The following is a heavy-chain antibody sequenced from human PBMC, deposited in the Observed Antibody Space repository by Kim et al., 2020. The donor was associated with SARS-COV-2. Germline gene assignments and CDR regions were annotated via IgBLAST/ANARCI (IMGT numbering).Heavy chain of an antibody. J-gene: IGHJ4*02. Sequence: ADSVKGRFTSSRDNSKNTLYLQMDSLRAEDTAVYSCAKDHITSGYYYPDSWGQGTLVTVSS. CDR3: AKDHITSGYYYPDS. D-gene: IGHD3-22*01. V-gene: IGHV3-30*02.